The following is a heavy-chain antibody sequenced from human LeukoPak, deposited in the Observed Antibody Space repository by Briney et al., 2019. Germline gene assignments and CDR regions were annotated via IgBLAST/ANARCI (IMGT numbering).Heavy chain of an antibody. CDR1: GGSFSGYY. J-gene: IGHJ6*03. Sequence: SETLSLTCAVYGGSFSGYYWSWIRQPPGKGLEWIGEINHSGSTNYNPSLRSRVTISVDTSKNQFSLKLSSVTAADTAVYYCARLGSKRNYYYYYYMDVWGKGTTVTVSS. CDR2: INHSGST. D-gene: IGHD2-15*01. V-gene: IGHV4-34*01. CDR3: ARLGSKRNYYYYYYMDV.